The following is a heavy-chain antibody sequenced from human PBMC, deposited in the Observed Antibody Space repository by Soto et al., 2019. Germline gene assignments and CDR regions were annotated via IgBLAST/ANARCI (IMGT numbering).Heavy chain of an antibody. Sequence: EVQLVESGGGLVQPGGSLRLSCAASGFTVSSNYMNWVRQAPGKGLEWVSVIYSGGSTYYADSVKGRITISRDTSKNTLYLQMNSLRAEDTAVSSCASEGSNSYIDYWGQGTLVTVSS. CDR3: ASEGSNSYIDY. J-gene: IGHJ4*02. D-gene: IGHD1-20*01. CDR2: IYSGGST. CDR1: GFTVSSNY. V-gene: IGHV3-66*01.